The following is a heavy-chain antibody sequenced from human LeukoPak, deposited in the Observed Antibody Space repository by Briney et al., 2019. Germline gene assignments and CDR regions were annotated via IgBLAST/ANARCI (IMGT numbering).Heavy chain of an antibody. V-gene: IGHV1-69*13. CDR3: ARSEMMDYDY. CDR2: SITNFGKA. Sequence: SVKVSCKASGGTLNSYSVSWVRQAPGQGLEWIVGSITNFGKAHYAEKFQGRVTITADESTSTAYMELSSLISEDTAVYYCARSEMMDYDYWGQGTLVTVSS. J-gene: IGHJ4*02. CDR1: GGTLNSYS. D-gene: IGHD5-24*01.